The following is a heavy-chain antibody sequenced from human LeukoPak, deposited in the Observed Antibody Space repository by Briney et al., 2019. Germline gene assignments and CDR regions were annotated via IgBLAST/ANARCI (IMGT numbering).Heavy chain of an antibody. Sequence: GGSLRLSCAASGFTFSSYEMNWVRQAPGKGVEWVSYISSSGSTIYYADSVKGRFTISRDNAKNSLYLQMNSLRAEDTAVYYCASPYWTNYMDVWGKGTTVTVSS. CDR3: ASPYWTNYMDV. J-gene: IGHJ6*03. V-gene: IGHV3-48*03. D-gene: IGHD3/OR15-3a*01. CDR2: ISSSGSTI. CDR1: GFTFSSYE.